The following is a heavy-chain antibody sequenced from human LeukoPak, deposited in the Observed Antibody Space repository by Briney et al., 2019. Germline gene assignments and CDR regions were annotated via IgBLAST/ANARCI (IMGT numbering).Heavy chain of an antibody. V-gene: IGHV4-59*12. CDR2: IYYSGST. CDR1: GGSISSYY. D-gene: IGHD4-11*01. CDR3: ARGLLSTVEY. Sequence: SETLSLTCTVSGGSISSYYWSWIRQPPGKGLEWIGYIYYSGSTDYNPSLKSQVTMSIDTSKNHFSLRVSSVTAADTAVYYCARGLLSTVEYWGQGTLVTVSS. J-gene: IGHJ4*02.